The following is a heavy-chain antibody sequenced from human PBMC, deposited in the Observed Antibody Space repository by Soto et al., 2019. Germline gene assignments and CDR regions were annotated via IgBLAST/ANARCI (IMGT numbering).Heavy chain of an antibody. D-gene: IGHD2-15*01. CDR2: IIPMFDTP. Sequence: QVQLVQSGAEVKKPGSSVKVSCKASGGTFSSYAFSWVRQAPGQGLEWMGGIIPMFDTPIYAQKFQDRATIPAEESPSTAYMQRSSRRSGDTAVYSCPRTGGLDREFNYWGQGSLVTVSS. CDR3: PRTGGLDREFNY. J-gene: IGHJ4*02. CDR1: GGTFSSYA. V-gene: IGHV1-69*12.